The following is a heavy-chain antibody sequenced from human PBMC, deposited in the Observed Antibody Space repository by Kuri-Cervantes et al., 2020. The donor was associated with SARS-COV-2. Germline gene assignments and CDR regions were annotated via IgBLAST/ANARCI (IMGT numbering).Heavy chain of an antibody. CDR1: GYIFTSYY. Sequence: ASVKVSCKASGYIFTSYYIHWVRQAPGLGLERMGIINPVDGRTNYAHKFQGRVTMTRDTSTSTAYMELSSLRSEDTAVYYCARVSRGRPDFFDNWGQGTLVTVSS. V-gene: IGHV1-46*01. J-gene: IGHJ4*02. CDR3: ARVSRGRPDFFDN. CDR2: INPVDGRT. D-gene: IGHD3-10*01.